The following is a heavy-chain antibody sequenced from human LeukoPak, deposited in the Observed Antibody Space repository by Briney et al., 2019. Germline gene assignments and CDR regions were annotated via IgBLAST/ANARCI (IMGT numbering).Heavy chain of an antibody. Sequence: PGGSLRLSCAASGFTFSSYSKNWVRQAPGKGLEWVSSISSSSSYIYYADSVKGRFTISRDNAKNSLYLQMNSLRAEDTAVYYCARDSSEGTDYWGQGTMVTVSS. CDR1: GFTFSSYS. V-gene: IGHV3-21*01. CDR3: ARDSSEGTDY. J-gene: IGHJ4*02. D-gene: IGHD6-25*01. CDR2: ISSSSSYI.